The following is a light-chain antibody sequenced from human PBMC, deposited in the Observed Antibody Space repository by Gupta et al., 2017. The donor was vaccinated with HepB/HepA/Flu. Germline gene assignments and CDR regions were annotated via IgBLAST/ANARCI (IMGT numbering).Light chain of an antibody. CDR3: QQYNSYSRS. Sequence: DIQMTQSPSTLSASVGDRVTITCRASQSISSWLAWYQQKPGKAPKLLIYKASSLESGVASRFSGSGSGTEFTLTISSLQPDDFATYYCQQYNSYSRSFGQGTKLEIK. CDR2: KAS. CDR1: QSISSW. V-gene: IGKV1-5*03. J-gene: IGKJ2*04.